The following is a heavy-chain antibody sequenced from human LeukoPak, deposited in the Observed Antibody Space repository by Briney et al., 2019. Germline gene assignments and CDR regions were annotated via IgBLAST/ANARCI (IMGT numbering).Heavy chain of an antibody. CDR1: GGSISGSIYY. D-gene: IGHD1-1*01. V-gene: IGHV4-39*01. J-gene: IGHJ4*02. Sequence: KPSETLSLTCTVSGGSISGSIYYWGWIRQPPGKGLEWIGSIYHSGRIYYNPSLKSRVIVSVDTSKNQFPLKLTSVTAADTAVYHCATTGTTTETTVDNWGQGTLVTVSS. CDR2: IYHSGRI. CDR3: ATTGTTTETTVDN.